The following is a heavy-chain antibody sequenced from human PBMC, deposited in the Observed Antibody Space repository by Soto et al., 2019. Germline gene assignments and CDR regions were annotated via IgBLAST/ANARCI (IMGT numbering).Heavy chain of an antibody. CDR3: ARGHESGGNSDAIDV. D-gene: IGHD4-4*01. Sequence: QVHLVQSGAEVKKPGSSVKVSCKYSGGTFRTESINWVRQAPGQGLEWMGGILPFFGTADYAPRFQGRVTVNADVDTTTADMQLSTVTSQDTAVYSCARGHESGGNSDAIDVWGQWTMVTVSS. CDR1: GGTFRTES. CDR2: ILPFFGTA. J-gene: IGHJ3*01. V-gene: IGHV1-69*13.